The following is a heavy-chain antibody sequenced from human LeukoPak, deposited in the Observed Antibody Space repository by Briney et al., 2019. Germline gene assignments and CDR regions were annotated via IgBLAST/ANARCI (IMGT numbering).Heavy chain of an antibody. CDR2: ISGSGGST. J-gene: IGHJ5*02. Sequence: PGGSLRLSCAASGFTFTSYSMTWVRQAPGKGLESVSAISGSGGSTYYADSVKGRFTISRDNSKNTLYLQMNSLRAEDTAVYYCAKGPIVVVPAAAFDPWGQGTLVTVSS. CDR3: AKGPIVVVPAAAFDP. CDR1: GFTFTSYS. D-gene: IGHD2-2*01. V-gene: IGHV3-23*01.